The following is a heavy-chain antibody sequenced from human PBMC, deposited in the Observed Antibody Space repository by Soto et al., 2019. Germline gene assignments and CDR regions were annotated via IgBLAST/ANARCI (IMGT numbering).Heavy chain of an antibody. CDR2: INHSGST. CDR3: ARGVITMVRGVINLAYYYYGMDV. Sequence: KSSETLSLTCAVYGGSFSGYYWSWIRQPPGKGLEWIGEINHSGSTNYNPSLKSRVTISVDTSKNQFSLKLSSVTAADTAVYYCARGVITMVRGVINLAYYYYGMDVWGQGTTVTVSS. CDR1: GGSFSGYY. J-gene: IGHJ6*02. V-gene: IGHV4-34*01. D-gene: IGHD3-10*01.